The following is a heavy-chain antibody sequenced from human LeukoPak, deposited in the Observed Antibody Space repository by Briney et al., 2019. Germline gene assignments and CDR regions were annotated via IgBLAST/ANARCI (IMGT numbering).Heavy chain of an antibody. D-gene: IGHD5-24*01. J-gene: IGHJ4*02. CDR3: ARGSVDGYRGGIDY. V-gene: IGHV3-33*08. CDR2: IWYDGSNK. Sequence: GGSLRLSCAASGFTFSSYAMHWVRQAPGKGLEWVAVIWYDGSNKYYADSVKGRFTISRDNSKNTLYLQMNSLRAEDTAVYYCARGSVDGYRGGIDYWGQGTLVTVSS. CDR1: GFTFSSYA.